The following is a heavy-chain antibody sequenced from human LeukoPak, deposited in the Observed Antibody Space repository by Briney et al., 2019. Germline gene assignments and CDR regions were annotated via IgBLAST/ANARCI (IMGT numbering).Heavy chain of an antibody. V-gene: IGHV4-34*01. Sequence: PSETLSLTCAVYGGSFSGYYWSWIRQPPGKGLEWIGEINHSGSTNYNPSLKSRVTISVDTSKNQFSLKLSSLTAADTAVYYCARVPREAGLQLVHYFDYWGQGTLVTVSS. J-gene: IGHJ4*02. CDR3: ARVPREAGLQLVHYFDY. D-gene: IGHD5-24*01. CDR2: INHSGST. CDR1: GGSFSGYY.